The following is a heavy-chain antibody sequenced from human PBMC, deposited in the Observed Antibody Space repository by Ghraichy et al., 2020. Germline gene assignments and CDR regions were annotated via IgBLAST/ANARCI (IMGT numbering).Heavy chain of an antibody. CDR2: INPNSGGT. Sequence: ASVKVSCKASGYTFTGYYMHWVRQAPGQGLEWMGRINPNSGGTNYAQKFQGRVTMTRDTSISTAYMELSRLRSDDTAVYYCARDHGYYDSPPDVWGKGTTVTVSS. D-gene: IGHD3-22*01. CDR1: GYTFTGYY. CDR3: ARDHGYYDSPPDV. V-gene: IGHV1-2*06. J-gene: IGHJ6*04.